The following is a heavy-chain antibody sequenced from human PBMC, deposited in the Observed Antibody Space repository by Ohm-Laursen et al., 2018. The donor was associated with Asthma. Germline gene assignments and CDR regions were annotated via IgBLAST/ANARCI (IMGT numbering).Heavy chain of an antibody. CDR2: INHGGST. D-gene: IGHD3-16*02. CDR1: GGSFSGHY. J-gene: IGHJ4*02. Sequence: SQTLSLTCAVYGGSFSGHYWSWIRQPPGKGLEWIGEINHGGSTNYNPSLKSRVTISVDTSKNQFSLQLSSVTAADTAVYHCARDSDGVIDHWGQGTLVTVSS. CDR3: ARDSDGVIDH. V-gene: IGHV4-34*01.